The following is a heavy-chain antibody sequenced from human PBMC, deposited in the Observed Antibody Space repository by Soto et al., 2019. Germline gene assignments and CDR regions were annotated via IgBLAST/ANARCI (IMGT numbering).Heavy chain of an antibody. CDR1: GGSISSYY. D-gene: IGHD5-18*01. CDR3: ARQYGYSFDE. Sequence: PSETLSLTCTVSGGSISSYYWSWIRQPPGKGLEWIGYIYYSGSTNYNPSLKSRVTISVDTSKNQLSLKLSSVTAADTAVYYCARQYGYSFDEWGQGTLVTGSS. J-gene: IGHJ4*02. CDR2: IYYSGST. V-gene: IGHV4-59*08.